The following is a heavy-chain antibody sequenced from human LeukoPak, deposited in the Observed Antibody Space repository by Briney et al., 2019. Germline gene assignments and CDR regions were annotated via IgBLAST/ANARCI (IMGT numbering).Heavy chain of an antibody. CDR2: INTNTGNP. Sequence: ASVKVSCKASGYTFSRFAMNWVRQAPGQGPEWMGWINTNTGNPTYAQGFTGRYVFSLDTSVSTAYLQISSLKAEDTAVYYCARDSSDEGATRFDPWGQGTLVTVSS. V-gene: IGHV7-4-1*02. CDR3: ARDSSDEGATRFDP. J-gene: IGHJ5*02. CDR1: GYTFSRFA. D-gene: IGHD1-26*01.